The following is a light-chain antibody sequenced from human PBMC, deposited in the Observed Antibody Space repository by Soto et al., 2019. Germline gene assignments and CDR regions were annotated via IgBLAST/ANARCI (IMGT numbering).Light chain of an antibody. CDR3: AAWDDTLNGVV. V-gene: IGLV1-36*01. Sequence: QSVLTQPPSVSEAPRQRVTITCSGSSSNIGANAVNWYQQFPGKAPKLLIYYDDLLSSGVSDRFSASKSGTSASLAISGLQSEDEADYYCAAWDDTLNGVVFGEGTKLTVL. J-gene: IGLJ3*02. CDR1: SSNIGANA. CDR2: YDD.